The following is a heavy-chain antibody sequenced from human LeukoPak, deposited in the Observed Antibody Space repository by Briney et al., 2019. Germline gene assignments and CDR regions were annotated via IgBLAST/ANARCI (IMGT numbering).Heavy chain of an antibody. CDR1: GFTLSRYS. D-gene: IGHD2-21*02. CDR3: ATQPYCGDDCYSVRDY. Sequence: GGSLRLSCAASGFTLSRYSMNWVRQAPGKGREWVSYISSSSDTIYYADSVRGRFTISRDNVRNSLYLQMNSLRAEDTAVYYCATQPYCGDDCYSVRDYWGQGTLVTVSS. V-gene: IGHV3-48*01. CDR2: ISSSSDTI. J-gene: IGHJ4*02.